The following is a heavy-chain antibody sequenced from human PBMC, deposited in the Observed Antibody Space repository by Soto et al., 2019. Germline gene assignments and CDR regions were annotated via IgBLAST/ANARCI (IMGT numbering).Heavy chain of an antibody. Sequence: SETLSLTCTVSGGSISSFYWSWIRQSPGKGLEWIGYIYYSGSTDYNASLKSRVTISIDTSNNQFSLELRSVTAADTAVYYCARDSSNSRWFEWGQGTLVTVSS. D-gene: IGHD3-22*01. CDR2: IYYSGST. CDR3: ARDSSNSRWFE. J-gene: IGHJ4*02. V-gene: IGHV4-59*01. CDR1: GGSISSFY.